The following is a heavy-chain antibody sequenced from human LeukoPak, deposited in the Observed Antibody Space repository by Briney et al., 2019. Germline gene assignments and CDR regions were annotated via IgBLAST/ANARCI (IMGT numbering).Heavy chain of an antibody. CDR3: ARQADVQLPGWDWFDP. D-gene: IGHD2-2*01. CDR1: GYSFTSYW. V-gene: IGHV5-51*01. J-gene: IGHJ5*02. Sequence: GESLKISCKGSGYSFTSYWIGWVRQMPGKGLEWMGIIYPGDSDTRYSPSFQGQVTISADKSISTAYLQWSSLKASDTAMYYCARQADVQLPGWDWFDPWGQGTLVTVSS. CDR2: IYPGDSDT.